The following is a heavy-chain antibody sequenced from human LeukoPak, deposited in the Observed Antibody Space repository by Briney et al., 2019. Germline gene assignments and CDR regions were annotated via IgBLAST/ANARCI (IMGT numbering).Heavy chain of an antibody. CDR3: AKDANPSGALFDF. V-gene: IGHV3-9*01. Sequence: GGSLRLSGAASGFTFDDYAMHWVRQAPGKGLEWVSGISWNGGSIGYADSVKGRFTISRDNAKNSLYLQVNSLRVEDTAFYYCAKDANPSGALFDFWGQGTLVTVSS. CDR1: GFTFDDYA. D-gene: IGHD1-14*01. CDR2: ISWNGGSI. J-gene: IGHJ4*02.